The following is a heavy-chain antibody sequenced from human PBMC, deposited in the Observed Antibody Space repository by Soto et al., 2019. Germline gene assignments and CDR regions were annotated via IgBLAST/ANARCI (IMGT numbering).Heavy chain of an antibody. D-gene: IGHD5-12*01. CDR2: ISGSGGNI. Sequence: GGSLRLSCAASGFTFSSYAMSWVRQAPGKGLEWVSSISGSGGNIYYADSVKGRFTISRDNAKNSLYLQMNSLRAEDTAVYYCARVEYSGYEDVWGKGTTVTVSS. V-gene: IGHV3-21*01. J-gene: IGHJ6*04. CDR1: GFTFSSYA. CDR3: ARVEYSGYEDV.